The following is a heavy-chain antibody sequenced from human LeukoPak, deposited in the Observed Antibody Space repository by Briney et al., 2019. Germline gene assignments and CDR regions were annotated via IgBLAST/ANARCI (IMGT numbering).Heavy chain of an antibody. Sequence: SQTLSLTCTVSGCSISSGDYYWSCIRQGPGKGLELIGNICYSGSTYYYPAIMSLATIAVDTSKNQFSLKLSSVTGADTAVYYCASRVVPAAIGAFDIWGQGTMVTVSS. D-gene: IGHD2-2*01. J-gene: IGHJ3*02. CDR3: ASRVVPAAIGAFDI. CDR2: ICYSGST. CDR1: GCSISSGDYY. V-gene: IGHV4-30-4*08.